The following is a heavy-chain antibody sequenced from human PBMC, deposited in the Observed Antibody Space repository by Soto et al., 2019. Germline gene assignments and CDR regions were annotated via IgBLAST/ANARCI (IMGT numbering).Heavy chain of an antibody. CDR3: VIYGSNWGSGDYYYGMDV. J-gene: IGHJ6*02. D-gene: IGHD7-27*01. CDR2: IYHSGST. Sequence: SEALSLTCAVSVGSISTSNGWSWVRQPPGKGLEWIGEIYHSGSTNYNPSLKSRVTISVDKSKNQFSLKLSSVTAADTAVYYCVIYGSNWGSGDYYYGMDVWGQGTTVT. V-gene: IGHV4-4*02. CDR1: VGSISTSNG.